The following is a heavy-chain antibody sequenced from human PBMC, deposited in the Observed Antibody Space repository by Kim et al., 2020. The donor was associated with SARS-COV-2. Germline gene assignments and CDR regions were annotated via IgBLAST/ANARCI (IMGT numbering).Heavy chain of an antibody. V-gene: IGHV1-69*04. D-gene: IGHD3-10*01. CDR3: AREEDGSGSYRLRTYNFDY. J-gene: IGHJ4*02. Sequence: GRVTITADKSTSTAYMELSSLRSEDTAVYYCAREEDGSGSYRLRTYNFDYWGQGTLVTVSS.